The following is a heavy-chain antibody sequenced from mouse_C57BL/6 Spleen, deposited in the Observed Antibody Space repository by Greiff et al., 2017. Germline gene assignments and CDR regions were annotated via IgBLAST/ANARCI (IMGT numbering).Heavy chain of an antibody. CDR3: ARGEVVTTSWIYYYAMDY. J-gene: IGHJ4*01. V-gene: IGHV1-26*01. CDR2: INPNNGGT. Sequence: EVQLQQSGPELVKPGASVKISCKASGYTFTDYYMNWVKQSHGKSLEWIGDINPNNGGTSYNQKFKGTATLTVDKSSSTAYMELRSLTSEDSAVYYCARGEVVTTSWIYYYAMDYWGQGTSVTVSS. D-gene: IGHD2-2*01. CDR1: GYTFTDYY.